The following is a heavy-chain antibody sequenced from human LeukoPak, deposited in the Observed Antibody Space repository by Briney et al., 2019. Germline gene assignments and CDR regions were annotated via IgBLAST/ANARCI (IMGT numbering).Heavy chain of an antibody. Sequence: PGRSLRLSCAASGLTFRSYGMHWVRQAPGKGLEWVAVIWYDGSNKYYADSVKGRFTVSRDNSKNTPYLQMNSLRAEDTAVYYCATAVASSSGWYADYWGQGTLVTVSS. CDR1: GLTFRSYG. J-gene: IGHJ4*02. CDR2: IWYDGSNK. D-gene: IGHD6-19*01. V-gene: IGHV3-33*01. CDR3: ATAVASSSGWYADY.